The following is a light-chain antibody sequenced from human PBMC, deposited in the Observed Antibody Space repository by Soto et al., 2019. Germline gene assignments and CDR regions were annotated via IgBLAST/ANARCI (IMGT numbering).Light chain of an antibody. CDR1: ESVSKY. CDR2: EAS. V-gene: IGKV3-15*01. Sequence: EVVLTQSPATLSVSPGERAILSCRASESVSKYLAWYQQKPGQAPRLLIYEASARATGIPSRFSGSGSGTEFTLTINRLQSEDFAVYYCHQYNDWRTFGQGTRVEIK. J-gene: IGKJ1*01. CDR3: HQYNDWRT.